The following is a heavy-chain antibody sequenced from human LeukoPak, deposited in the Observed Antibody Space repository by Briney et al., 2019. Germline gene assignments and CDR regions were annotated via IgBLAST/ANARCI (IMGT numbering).Heavy chain of an antibody. V-gene: IGHV4-34*01. CDR2: INHSGST. CDR3: ARSYYYDSSGYYLDY. CDR1: GGSFSGYY. Sequence: SETLSLTCAVYGGSFSGYYWSWIRQPPGKGLEWIGEINHSGSTDYNPSLKSRVTISVDTSKNQFSLKLSSVTAADTAVYYCARSYYYDSSGYYLDYWGQGTLVAVSS. D-gene: IGHD3-22*01. J-gene: IGHJ4*02.